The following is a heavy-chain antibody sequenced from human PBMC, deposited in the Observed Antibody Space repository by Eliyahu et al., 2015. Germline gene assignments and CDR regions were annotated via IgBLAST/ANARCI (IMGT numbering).Heavy chain of an antibody. CDR2: XSAYNGNT. D-gene: IGHD5-18*01. Sequence: QVQLVQSGAEXKKPGAXVXVSCXASGYTFTSYGXSWXRQAPGQGLEWMGXXSAYNGNTNYAQKLQGRVTMTTDTSTSTAYMELRSLRSDDTAIYYCARADLYSYPTGWGQGTLVTVSS. CDR3: ARADLYSYPTG. V-gene: IGHV1-18*01. J-gene: IGHJ4*02. CDR1: GYTFTSYG.